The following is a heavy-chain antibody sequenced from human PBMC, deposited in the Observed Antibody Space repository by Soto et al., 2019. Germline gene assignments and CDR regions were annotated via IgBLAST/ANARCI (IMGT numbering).Heavy chain of an antibody. CDR1: GGSFSGYY. J-gene: IGHJ3*02. Sequence: PSETLSLTCAVYGGSFSGYYWSWIRQPPGKGLEWIGEINHSGSTNYNPSLKSRVTISVDTSKNQFSLKLSSVTAADTAVYYCASRRYNYDFWSGQRSAAFDIWGQGTMVTVSS. D-gene: IGHD3-3*01. CDR3: ASRRYNYDFWSGQRSAAFDI. CDR2: INHSGST. V-gene: IGHV4-34*01.